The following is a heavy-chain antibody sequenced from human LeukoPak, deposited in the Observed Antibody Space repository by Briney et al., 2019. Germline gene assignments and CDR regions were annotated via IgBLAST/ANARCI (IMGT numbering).Heavy chain of an antibody. CDR3: AKEGGWGNLDY. CDR2: ISSSGSTI. Sequence: GGSLRLSCAASGFTFSSYEMNWVRQAPGKGLEWVSYISSSGSTIYYADSVKGRFTISRDNAKNSLYLQMNSLRAEDTAVYYCAKEGGWGNLDYWGQGTLVTVSS. J-gene: IGHJ4*02. CDR1: GFTFSSYE. D-gene: IGHD7-27*01. V-gene: IGHV3-48*03.